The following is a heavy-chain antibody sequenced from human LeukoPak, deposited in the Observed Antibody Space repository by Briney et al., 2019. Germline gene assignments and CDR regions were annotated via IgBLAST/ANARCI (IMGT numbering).Heavy chain of an antibody. CDR2: INPNSGDT. Sequence: ASVKVSCKASGYTFTDYYMHWVRQAPRQGLEWMGWINPNSGDTNCAQKFQGRVTMTRDTSISTAYMELSRLRFDDTAVYYCAREVVICSGGSCLNWFDPWGQGTLVTVSS. V-gene: IGHV1-2*02. CDR3: AREVVICSGGSCLNWFDP. D-gene: IGHD2-15*01. J-gene: IGHJ5*02. CDR1: GYTFTDYY.